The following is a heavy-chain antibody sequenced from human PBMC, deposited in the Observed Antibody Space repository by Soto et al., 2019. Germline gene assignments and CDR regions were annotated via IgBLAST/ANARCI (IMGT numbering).Heavy chain of an antibody. CDR2: ISGSGGST. Sequence: GGSLILSCAASGFTFSSYSRSWVRQAPGKGLEWVSAISGSGGSTYYADSVKGRFTISRDNSKNTLYLQMNSLRAEDTAVYYCAKDTDSDRTLRYFDWLLIDYWGQGTLVTVSS. V-gene: IGHV3-23*01. D-gene: IGHD3-9*01. CDR1: GFTFSSYS. J-gene: IGHJ4*02. CDR3: AKDTDSDRTLRYFDWLLIDY.